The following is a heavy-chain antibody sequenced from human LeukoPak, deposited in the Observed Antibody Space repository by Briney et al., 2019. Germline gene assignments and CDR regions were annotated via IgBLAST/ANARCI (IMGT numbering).Heavy chain of an antibody. CDR3: AINGSGWYFLDY. D-gene: IGHD6-19*01. CDR2: ISAYNGYT. Sequence: GASVTVSFKSTGYTVASYGISWVRQAPGQGPEWMGWISAYNGYTNYAQKFQGRVTMTTDTSTNTAYMELRSLRSDDTAVYYCAINGSGWYFLDYWGQGTLVTVSS. CDR1: GYTVASYG. V-gene: IGHV1-18*01. J-gene: IGHJ4*02.